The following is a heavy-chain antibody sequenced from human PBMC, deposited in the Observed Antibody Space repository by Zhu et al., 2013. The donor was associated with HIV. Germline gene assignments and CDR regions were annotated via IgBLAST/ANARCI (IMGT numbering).Heavy chain of an antibody. CDR2: MSPGSDDT. Sequence: QVQLVQSGAEVKKPGSSVRVSCKASGGTFSNYAVSWVRQAPGQGLEWIGWMSPGSDDTNYAQKFQGRVTMTTDRSINTAYLELSGLRSDDTAIYYCVRGLFWSRYSLKGDWFDPWGQGALVTV. J-gene: IGHJ5*02. CDR1: GGTFSNYA. D-gene: IGHD3-3*01. CDR3: VRGLFWSRYSLKGDWFDP. V-gene: IGHV1-2*02.